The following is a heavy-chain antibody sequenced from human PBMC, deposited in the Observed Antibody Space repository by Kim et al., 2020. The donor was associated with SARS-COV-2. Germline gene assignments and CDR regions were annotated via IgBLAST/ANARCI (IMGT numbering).Heavy chain of an antibody. J-gene: IGHJ6*02. D-gene: IGHD3-10*01. CDR1: GFTFSSYS. Sequence: GGSLRLSCAASGFTFSSYSMNWVRQAPGKGLEWVSSISSSSSYIYYADSVKGRFTISRDNAKNSLYLQMNSLRAEDTAVYYCARDCQPDYYGSGSYFGTILQNYYYYGMDVWGQGTTVTVSS. CDR2: ISSSSSYI. CDR3: ARDCQPDYYGSGSYFGTILQNYYYYGMDV. V-gene: IGHV3-21*01.